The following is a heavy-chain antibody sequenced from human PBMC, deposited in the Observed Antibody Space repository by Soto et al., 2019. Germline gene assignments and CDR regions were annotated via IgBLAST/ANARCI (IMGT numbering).Heavy chain of an antibody. V-gene: IGHV3-23*01. D-gene: IGHD3-16*01. Sequence: PGGSLRLSCAASRYTFKSHGLSWVRQAPGKGLEWVSTIDSSGVNTHYADSVKGRFTISRDNSRNTLHLQMHDLRPDDTALYYCVSWVSADFDYWRKGTVVTVSS. CDR2: IDSSGVNT. J-gene: IGHJ4*02. CDR3: VSWVSADFDY. CDR1: RYTFKSHG.